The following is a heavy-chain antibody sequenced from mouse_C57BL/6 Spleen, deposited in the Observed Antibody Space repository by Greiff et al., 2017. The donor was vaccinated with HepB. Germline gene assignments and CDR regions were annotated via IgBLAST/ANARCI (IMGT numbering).Heavy chain of an antibody. D-gene: IGHD2-4*01. CDR1: GYTFTSYW. CDR3: APYDYAFAY. V-gene: IGHV1-50*01. CDR2: IDPSDSYT. J-gene: IGHJ3*01. Sequence: QVQLQQPGAELVKPGASVKLSCKASGYTFTSYWMQWVKQRPGQGLEWIGEIDPSDSYTNYNQKFKGKATLTVDTSSSTAYMQLSSLTSEDSAVYYCAPYDYAFAYWGQGTLVTVSA.